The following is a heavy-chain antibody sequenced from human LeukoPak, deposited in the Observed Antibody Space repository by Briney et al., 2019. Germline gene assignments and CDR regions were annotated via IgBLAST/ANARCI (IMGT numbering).Heavy chain of an antibody. V-gene: IGHV3-9*03. Sequence: GGSLRLSCAASGFTFDDYAMHWVRQAPGKGLEWVSGISWNSGSIGYADSVKGRFTTSRDNAKNSLYLQMNSLRAEDMALYYCAKSLRPDYDSSGYDYWGQGTLVTVSS. J-gene: IGHJ4*02. CDR3: AKSLRPDYDSSGYDY. D-gene: IGHD3-22*01. CDR2: ISWNSGSI. CDR1: GFTFDDYA.